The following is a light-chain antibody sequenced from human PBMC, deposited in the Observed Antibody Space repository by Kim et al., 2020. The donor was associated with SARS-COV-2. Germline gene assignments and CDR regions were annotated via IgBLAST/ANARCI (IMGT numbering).Light chain of an antibody. CDR2: GKT. J-gene: IGLJ3*02. CDR1: SLRRYY. CDR3: NSRDSSGNRWV. Sequence: SSELTQDPAVSVALGQTVRITCQGDSLRRYYASWYQQKPGQAPVPGIYGKTNRPSGIPDRFSGSSSGNTASLTITGAQAEDEADYYCNSRDSSGNRWVFGGGTKGTVL. V-gene: IGLV3-19*01.